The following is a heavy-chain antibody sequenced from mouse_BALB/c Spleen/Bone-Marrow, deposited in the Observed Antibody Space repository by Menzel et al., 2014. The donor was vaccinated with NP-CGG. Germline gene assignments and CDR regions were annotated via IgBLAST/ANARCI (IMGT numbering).Heavy chain of an antibody. CDR1: GDSIXSGY. V-gene: IGHV3-8*02. CDR2: ISYSGST. D-gene: IGHD2-2*01. J-gene: IGHJ4*01. Sequence: EVKLQESGPSLVKPSQTLSLTCSVTGDSIXSGYWNWIRKFPGNKLEYMGYISYSGSTYYNPSLKSRISITRDTSMNQYYLQLKSVTTEDTATYYCARFGYDYALDYWGQGTSVTVSS. CDR3: ARFGYDYALDY.